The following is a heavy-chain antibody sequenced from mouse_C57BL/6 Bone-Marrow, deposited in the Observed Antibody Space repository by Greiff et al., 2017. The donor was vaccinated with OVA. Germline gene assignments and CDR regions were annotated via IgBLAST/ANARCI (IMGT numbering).Heavy chain of an antibody. J-gene: IGHJ1*03. CDR2: IPPNSGST. Sequence: QVQLQQPGAELVKPGASVKLSCKASGYTFTSYWMHWVKQRPGQGLEWIGMIPPNSGSTNYNEQFKSKATLTVDKSSSTAYMQLSSLTSEDSAVYYCATRYYGSPHWYFDVWGTGTTVTVSS. V-gene: IGHV1-64*01. CDR3: ATRYYGSPHWYFDV. CDR1: GYTFTSYW. D-gene: IGHD1-1*01.